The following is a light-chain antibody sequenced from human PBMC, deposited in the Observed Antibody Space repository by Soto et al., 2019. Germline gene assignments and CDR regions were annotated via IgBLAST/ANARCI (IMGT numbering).Light chain of an antibody. CDR1: SSDVGGYNY. CDR3: SSYRSGGTFV. V-gene: IGLV2-14*01. Sequence: QSLLTQPASVSGSPGQSIAISCTGTSSDVGGYNYVSWHQQHPGKAPKVLISVVSNRPSGVSNRFSGSKSGNTASLTISGLQAEDEADYYCSSYRSGGTFVFGSGTKVTVL. J-gene: IGLJ1*01. CDR2: VVS.